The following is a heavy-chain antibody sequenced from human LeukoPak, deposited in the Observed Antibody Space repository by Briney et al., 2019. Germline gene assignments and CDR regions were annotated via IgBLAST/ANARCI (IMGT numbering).Heavy chain of an antibody. D-gene: IGHD4-17*01. Sequence: SETLSLTCAVSGGSISSGGYSWSWIRQPPGKGLEWIGYIYHSGSTYYSPSLKSRVTISVDRSKNQFSLKLSSVTAADTAVYYCASTSYGDYFDYWGQGTLVTVSS. CDR1: GGSISSGGYS. J-gene: IGHJ4*02. CDR2: IYHSGST. CDR3: ASTSYGDYFDY. V-gene: IGHV4-30-2*01.